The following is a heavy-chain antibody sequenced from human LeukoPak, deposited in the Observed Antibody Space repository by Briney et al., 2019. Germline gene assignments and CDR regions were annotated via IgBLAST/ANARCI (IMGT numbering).Heavy chain of an antibody. CDR2: INHSGST. CDR1: GGSFSGYY. J-gene: IGHJ4*02. V-gene: IGHV4-34*01. D-gene: IGHD3-10*01. Sequence: SETLSLTCAVYGGSFSGYYWSWIRQPPGKGLEWIGEINHSGSTNYNPSLKSRVTISVDTSKNQFSLKLSSVTAADTAVYYCARVLWFGELYSDYWGQGTLVTVSS. CDR3: ARVLWFGELYSDY.